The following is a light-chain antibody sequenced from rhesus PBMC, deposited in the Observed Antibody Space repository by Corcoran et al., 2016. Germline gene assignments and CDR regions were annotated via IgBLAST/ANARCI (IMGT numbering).Light chain of an antibody. J-gene: IGKJ1*01. CDR2: YGK. Sequence: DIQMTQSPSSLSASVVDRVTITCRASQGIRNYLNWYQQKPGKAPKLLIYYGKRLESGVPSRFSGSGSGTDFTLTISSLQPEDFATYYCQQYSTLPWAFGQGTKVEI. V-gene: IGKV1-32*01. CDR1: QGIRNY. CDR3: QQYSTLPWA.